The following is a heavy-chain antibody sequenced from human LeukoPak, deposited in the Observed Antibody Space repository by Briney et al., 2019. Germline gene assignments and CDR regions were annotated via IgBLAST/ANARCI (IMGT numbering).Heavy chain of an antibody. CDR2: INPNSGGT. Sequence: ASVKVSCKASGYTFTGYYMNWVRQAPGQGLEWMGWINPNSGGTNYAQKFQGRVTMTRDTSISTAYMELSRLRSDDTAVYYCARSPQLRFLEWSSLPIFDYWGQGTLVTVSS. V-gene: IGHV1-2*02. CDR1: GYTFTGYY. J-gene: IGHJ4*02. D-gene: IGHD3-3*01. CDR3: ARSPQLRFLEWSSLPIFDY.